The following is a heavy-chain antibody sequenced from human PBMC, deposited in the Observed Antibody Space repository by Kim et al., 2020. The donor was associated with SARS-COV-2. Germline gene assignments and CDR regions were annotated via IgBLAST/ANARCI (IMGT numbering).Heavy chain of an antibody. Sequence: GGSLRLSCAASGFAFSDYGMHWVRQAPGKGLEWVAGIWYDGSKKYYADSVKGRFSISRDNSKNTLYLQMNSLRAEDTAVYYCARDFRATIENFYYYGLDGWGQGTTVTVSS. J-gene: IGHJ6*02. D-gene: IGHD5-12*01. CDR1: GFAFSDYG. CDR3: ARDFRATIENFYYYGLDG. V-gene: IGHV3-33*01. CDR2: IWYDGSKK.